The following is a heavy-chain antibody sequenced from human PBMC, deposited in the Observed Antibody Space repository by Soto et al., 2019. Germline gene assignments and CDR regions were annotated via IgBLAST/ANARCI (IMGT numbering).Heavy chain of an antibody. CDR3: ARERTSSDWFDT. CDR2: INPHSGST. Sequence: QVQLVQSGAEVKKPGASVKVSCTASGFTFTGYLIHWVRQAPGQGLAWMGWINPHSGSTDYAAKFQGRVTMTADTSIRPADMELRRLRSDDTAVYFCARERTSSDWFDTWGQGTLVTVSS. V-gene: IGHV1-2*02. CDR1: GFTFTGYL. D-gene: IGHD2-2*01. J-gene: IGHJ5*02.